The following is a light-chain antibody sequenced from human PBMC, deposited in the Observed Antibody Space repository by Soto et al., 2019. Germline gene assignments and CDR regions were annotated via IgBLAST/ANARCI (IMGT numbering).Light chain of an antibody. CDR1: QSVSSSY. CDR3: QQYGSSPWT. V-gene: IGKV3-20*01. Sequence: EIVLTQSPGTLSLSPGERATLSCRASQSVSSSYLAWYRQKPGQAPRLLIYGASSRATGIPDRFTGSVSGTDLTLTISRLEPEDFAVYYCQQYGSSPWTFGQGTKVDIK. J-gene: IGKJ1*01. CDR2: GAS.